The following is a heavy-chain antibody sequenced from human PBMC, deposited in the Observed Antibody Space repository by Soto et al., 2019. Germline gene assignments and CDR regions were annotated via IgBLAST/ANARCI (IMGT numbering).Heavy chain of an antibody. V-gene: IGHV4-59*01. D-gene: IGHD2-15*01. CDR1: GDSIRSYF. J-gene: IGHJ6*02. Sequence: SETLSLTCSVSGDSIRSYFWSWIRQAPGKGLEWIGYIYYNGSTKYNPTLKSRVTISLDTSKKQFSLKLRSVTAADTAVYYCAREGCSGTKCETSYYHGMDVWGQGTTVTVSS. CDR3: AREGCSGTKCETSYYHGMDV. CDR2: IYYNGST.